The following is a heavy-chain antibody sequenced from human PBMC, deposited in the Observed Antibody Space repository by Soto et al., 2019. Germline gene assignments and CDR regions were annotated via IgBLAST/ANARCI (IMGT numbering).Heavy chain of an antibody. V-gene: IGHV3-49*03. D-gene: IGHD1-26*01. CDR1: GLTFGDYA. CDR2: IRSKAYGGTT. J-gene: IGHJ5*02. Sequence: PGGSLRLSCTASGLTFGDYAMSWFRQATGKGLEWVGFIRSKAYGGTTEYAASVKGRFTISRDDSKSIAYLQMNSLKTEDTAVYYCTRDEGSYYDESWFDPWGQGTLVTVSS. CDR3: TRDEGSYYDESWFDP.